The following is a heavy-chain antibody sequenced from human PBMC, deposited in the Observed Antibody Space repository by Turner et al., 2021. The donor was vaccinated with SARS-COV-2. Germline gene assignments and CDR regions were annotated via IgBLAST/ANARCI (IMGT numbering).Heavy chain of an antibody. V-gene: IGHV4-59*01. J-gene: IGHJ6*02. CDR3: ARAGDGYNQALYYYGIDV. CDR2: VYYGGST. D-gene: IGHD3-10*01. CDR1: GGSISSYY. Sequence: QLQLQESGPGLVKPSETLSLTCTVSGGSISSYYWSWIRQPPGKGLEWIAYVYYGGSTQSNPSLKSRVTISVDTSTNQFSLNLTSVTAADTAVYYCARAGDGYNQALYYYGIDVWGPGTTVTVSS.